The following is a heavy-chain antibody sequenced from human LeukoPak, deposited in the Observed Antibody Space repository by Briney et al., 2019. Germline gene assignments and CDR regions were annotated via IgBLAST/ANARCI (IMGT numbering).Heavy chain of an antibody. V-gene: IGHV1-2*02. J-gene: IGHJ4*02. CDR1: GYTFTGYY. CDR3: ARTYYGDYPLDY. Sequence: ASVKVSCKASGYTFTGYYMHWVRQAPGQGLEWMGWVNPNSGGTTYAQKFQGRVTMTRDTSISTAYMELSRLRSDDTAVYYCARTYYGDYPLDYWGQGTLVTVSS. CDR2: VNPNSGGT. D-gene: IGHD4-17*01.